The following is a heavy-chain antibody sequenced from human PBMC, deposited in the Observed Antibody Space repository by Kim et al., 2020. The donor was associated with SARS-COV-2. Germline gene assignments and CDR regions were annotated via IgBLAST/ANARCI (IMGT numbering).Heavy chain of an antibody. CDR3: ARDDRPYGSTPRPRY. Sequence: GGSLRLSCAASGFTFSSYGMHWVRQAPGKGLEWVAVIWYDGSNKYYADSVKGRFTIFRDNSKNTLYLQMNSLRAEDTAVYYCARDDRPYGSTPRPRYWGQGTLVTVSS. J-gene: IGHJ4*02. V-gene: IGHV3-33*01. CDR1: GFTFSSYG. D-gene: IGHD3-10*01. CDR2: IWYDGSNK.